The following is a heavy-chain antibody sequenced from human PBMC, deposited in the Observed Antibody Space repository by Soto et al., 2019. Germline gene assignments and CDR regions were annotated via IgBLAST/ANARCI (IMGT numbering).Heavy chain of an antibody. Sequence: QLQLQESGSGLVKPSQALSLTCAVSGGSISSGGYSWSWIRQPPGRGLEWIGYIYHSGSTYYNPSLKSRVTISVDRSKNQFSLKLSSVTAADTAVYYCARGRLVYATWDWFDPWGQGTLVTVSS. CDR3: ARGRLVYATWDWFDP. CDR1: GGSISSGGYS. CDR2: IYHSGST. J-gene: IGHJ5*02. D-gene: IGHD2-8*01. V-gene: IGHV4-30-2*01.